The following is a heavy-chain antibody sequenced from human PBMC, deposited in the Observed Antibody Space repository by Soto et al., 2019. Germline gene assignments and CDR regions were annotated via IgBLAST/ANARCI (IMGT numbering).Heavy chain of an antibody. V-gene: IGHV1-18*01. J-gene: IGHJ4*02. CDR3: ARSEPPEGVVGATGEYYFDY. Sequence: ASVKVSCKASGYTFTSYGISWVRQAPGQGLEWMGWISAYNGNTNYAQKLQGRVTMTTDTSTSTAYMELRSLRSDDTAVYYCARSEPPEGVVGATGEYYFDYWGQGTLVTVSS. D-gene: IGHD1-26*01. CDR1: GYTFTSYG. CDR2: ISAYNGNT.